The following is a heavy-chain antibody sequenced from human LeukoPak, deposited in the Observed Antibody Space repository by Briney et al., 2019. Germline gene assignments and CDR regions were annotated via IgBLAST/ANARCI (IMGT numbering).Heavy chain of an antibody. CDR3: ARDVVAGRDY. V-gene: IGHV4-4*07. Sequence: PSETLSPTCTISGGSISGYYWSWIRQPAGKGLKWIGRIYTSGNTNYNPSLKSRVTMSVDTSKNQFSLELSSVTAADTAVYFCARDVVAGRDYWGQGTLVTVSS. CDR1: GGSISGYY. CDR2: IYTSGNT. J-gene: IGHJ4*02. D-gene: IGHD6-19*01.